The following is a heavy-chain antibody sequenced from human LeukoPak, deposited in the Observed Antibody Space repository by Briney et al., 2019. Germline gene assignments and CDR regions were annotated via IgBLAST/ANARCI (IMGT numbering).Heavy chain of an antibody. Sequence: SETLSLTCTVSGGSISSYYWSWIRQPPGKGLEWIGYIYYSGSTNYNPSLKSRVTISVDTSKNQLSLKLSSVTAADTAVYYCARFAHDAFDIWGQGTMVTVSS. CDR3: ARFAHDAFDI. D-gene: IGHD2-21*01. CDR1: GGSISSYY. CDR2: IYYSGST. V-gene: IGHV4-59*08. J-gene: IGHJ3*02.